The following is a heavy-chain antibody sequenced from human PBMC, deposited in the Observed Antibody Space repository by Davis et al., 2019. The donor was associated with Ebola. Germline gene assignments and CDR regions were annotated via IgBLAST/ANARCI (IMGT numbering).Heavy chain of an antibody. CDR2: ISYDGSNK. Sequence: WVRQAPGKGLEWVAVISYDGSNKYYADSVKGRFTISRDNSKNTLYLQMNNLRAEDTAVYYCAKDYYDSSGRYFDYWGQGTLVTVSS. V-gene: IGHV3-30*18. D-gene: IGHD3-22*01. J-gene: IGHJ4*02. CDR3: AKDYYDSSGRYFDY.